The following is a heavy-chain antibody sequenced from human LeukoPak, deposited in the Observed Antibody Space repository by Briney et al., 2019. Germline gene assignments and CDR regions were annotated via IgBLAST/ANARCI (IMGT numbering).Heavy chain of an antibody. Sequence: EASVKVSCKASGGTFSSYAISWVRQAPGQGLEWMGGIIPIFGSANYAQKFQGRVTITTDESMSTAYMELSSLRSEDTAVYYCARDQGSGKFPWLPQYYMDVWGKGTTVTVSS. J-gene: IGHJ6*03. CDR3: ARDQGSGKFPWLPQYYMDV. V-gene: IGHV1-69*05. CDR1: GGTFSSYA. D-gene: IGHD1-26*01. CDR2: IIPIFGSA.